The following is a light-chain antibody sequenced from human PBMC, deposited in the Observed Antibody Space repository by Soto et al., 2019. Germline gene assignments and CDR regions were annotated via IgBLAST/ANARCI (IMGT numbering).Light chain of an antibody. J-gene: IGLJ3*02. CDR2: STN. CDR1: SGSVSTSYY. V-gene: IGLV8-61*01. Sequence: QAVVTQEPSLSVSPGRTVTLTCGLSSGSVSTSYYPSWYQQSPGQAPRTLIYSTNIRSSGVPDRFSGSILGNKAALTITGAQADDESYYYCLLFMGSGIWVFGGGTKLTVL. CDR3: LLFMGSGIWV.